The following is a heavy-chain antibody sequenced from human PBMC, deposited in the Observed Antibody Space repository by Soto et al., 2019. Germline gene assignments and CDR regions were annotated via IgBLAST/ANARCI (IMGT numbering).Heavy chain of an antibody. Sequence: SETLSLTCTVSGGSISSSSYYWGWIRQPPGKGLEWIGSIYYSGSTHYNPSLKSRVTISVDTSKNQFSLKMSSVTAADTAVYYCARLATRYYFDYWGQGTLVTVSS. J-gene: IGHJ4*02. D-gene: IGHD1-1*01. V-gene: IGHV4-39*07. CDR3: ARLATRYYFDY. CDR1: GGSISSSSYY. CDR2: IYYSGST.